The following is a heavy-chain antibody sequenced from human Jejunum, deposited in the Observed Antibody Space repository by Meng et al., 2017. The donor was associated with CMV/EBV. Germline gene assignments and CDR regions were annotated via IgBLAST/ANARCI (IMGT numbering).Heavy chain of an antibody. V-gene: IGHV4-4*07. CDR1: GDPISSFY. J-gene: IGHJ4*02. Sequence: QLHLQESGQGLVKPSETLSLTCSLSGDPISSFYGRWVRQPAGKGLEYIGRINTSGDNKYNPSLKSRLTTSTDTSKNQFSLRLSSVTAADTAVYYCVCSEIGHHSVFDYWGQGILVTVSS. D-gene: IGHD2-15*01. CDR2: INTSGDN. CDR3: VCSEIGHHSVFDY.